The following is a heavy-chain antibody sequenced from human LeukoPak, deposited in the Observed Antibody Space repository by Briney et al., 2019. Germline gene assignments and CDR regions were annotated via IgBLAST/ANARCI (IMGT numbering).Heavy chain of an antibody. CDR3: NVRWGPNSDY. CDR2: ISYDGSNK. Sequence: GGSLRLSCAASGFTFSSYAMHWVRQAPGKGLEWVAVISYDGSNKYYADPVKGRFTISRDNSKNTLYLQMNSLRAEDTAVYYCNVRWGPNSDYWGQGTLVTVSS. J-gene: IGHJ4*02. D-gene: IGHD7-27*01. V-gene: IGHV3-30*04. CDR1: GFTFSSYA.